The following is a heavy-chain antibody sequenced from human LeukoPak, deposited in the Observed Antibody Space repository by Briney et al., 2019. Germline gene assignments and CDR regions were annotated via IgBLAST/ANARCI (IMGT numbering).Heavy chain of an antibody. V-gene: IGHV1-46*01. J-gene: IGHJ5*02. CDR3: ARDLWLKGWFDP. CDR1: GSTFTSYY. D-gene: IGHD5-18*01. Sequence: GASVKVSCKASGSTFTSYYMHWLRQAAGQGLEWRGIINPSGGSTTYAQKLQGGVIMTRDTSTSTFYMVLSSLRSEDTAVYYCARDLWLKGWFDPWGQGPLVTVSS. CDR2: INPSGGST.